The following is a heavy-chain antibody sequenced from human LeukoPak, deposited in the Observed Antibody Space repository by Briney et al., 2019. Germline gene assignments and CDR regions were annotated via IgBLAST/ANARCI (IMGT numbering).Heavy chain of an antibody. CDR1: GFTFDEYA. D-gene: IGHD1-7*01. V-gene: IGHV3-43*02. J-gene: IGHJ4*02. CDR2: ISGVGGST. CDR3: AKGRTWADFDY. Sequence: PGGSLRLSCVASGFTFDEYAMHWVRQAPGEGLGWVSLISGVGGSTYYADSVKGRFTIPRENRKNSLYLKMNSLRTEDTALYYCAKGRTWADFDYWGQGTLVTVSS.